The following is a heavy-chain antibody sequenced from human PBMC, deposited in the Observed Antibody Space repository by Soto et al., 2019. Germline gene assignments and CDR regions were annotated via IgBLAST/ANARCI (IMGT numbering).Heavy chain of an antibody. V-gene: IGHV3-23*01. CDR1: GFTFSSYA. CDR2: ISGSCGST. Sequence: GGSLRLSCAASGFTFSSYAMSWVRQAPGKGLEWVSAISGSCGSTYYAGSVKGLFSVSRDXSKNTLYLQMKSLRAEDTAVDYCAKKEALGYCSSTSGSMPEYYGMDVWGQGTTVTVSS. D-gene: IGHD2-2*01. J-gene: IGHJ6*02. CDR3: AKKEALGYCSSTSGSMPEYYGMDV.